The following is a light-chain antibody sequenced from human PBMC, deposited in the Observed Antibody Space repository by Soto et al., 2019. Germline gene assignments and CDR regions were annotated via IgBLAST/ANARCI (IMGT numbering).Light chain of an antibody. CDR3: QQYVGLPIT. J-gene: IGKJ5*01. V-gene: IGKV3-20*01. CDR2: GAS. Sequence: EIVLTQSPGTLSLSPGERATLSCRASQRVSSTYLAWYQQNPGQAPRLLIYGASSRATGIPDRFSGSGSGTDFTLTISRVAPEDFAVYYCQQYVGLPITFGQGTRLEIK. CDR1: QRVSSTY.